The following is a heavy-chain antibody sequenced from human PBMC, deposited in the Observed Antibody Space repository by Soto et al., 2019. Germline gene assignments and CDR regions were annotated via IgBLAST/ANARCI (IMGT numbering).Heavy chain of an antibody. Sequence: ASLKISGQGSGYRFSNYWIGWVRQRTGKGLEWMGVIYPDDSDTRYSPSFQGQVTISADKSISTAYLQWSSLKASDTALYYCATTDVVSTVDDGRDAFDIWGQGTMVTVSS. V-gene: IGHV5-51*01. CDR3: ATTDVVSTVDDGRDAFDI. D-gene: IGHD2-15*01. J-gene: IGHJ3*02. CDR2: IYPDDSDT. CDR1: GYRFSNYW.